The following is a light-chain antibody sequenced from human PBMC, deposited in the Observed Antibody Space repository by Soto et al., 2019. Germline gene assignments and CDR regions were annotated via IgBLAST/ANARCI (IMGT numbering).Light chain of an antibody. J-gene: IGLJ3*02. V-gene: IGLV2-14*01. CDR3: SSYTTSGTPV. CDR1: SSDVGGYNY. Sequence: QSALTQPASVSGPPGQSITISCTGTSSDVGGYNYLSWYQQNPGKAPKVMIYEVSNRPSGVSNRFSGSKSGNTASLTISGLQAEDEADYYCSSYTTSGTPVFGGGTKLTVL. CDR2: EVS.